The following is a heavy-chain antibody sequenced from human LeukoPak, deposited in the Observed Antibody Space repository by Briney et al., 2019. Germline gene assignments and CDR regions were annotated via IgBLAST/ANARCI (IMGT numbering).Heavy chain of an antibody. CDR1: GGSITNYY. V-gene: IGHV4-59*08. D-gene: IGHD3-22*01. CDR2: IYYSGSS. CDR3: AGDSIADAEAYFDP. J-gene: IGHJ5*02. Sequence: PSETLSLTCTASGGSITNYYWSWIRQPPGKGLEWIGGIYYSGSSNYNPSLKSRVTISVDTSKNQFSLKLNSVTAADTAIYYCAGDSIADAEAYFDPWGQGTLVTVSS.